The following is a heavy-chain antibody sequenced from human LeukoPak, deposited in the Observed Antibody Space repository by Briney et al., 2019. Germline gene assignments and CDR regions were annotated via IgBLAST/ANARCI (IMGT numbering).Heavy chain of an antibody. CDR1: GFTFSSYG. CDR2: ISYDGSNK. Sequence: PGGSLRLSCAASGFTFSSYGMHWVRQALGKGLEWVAVISYDGSNKYYADSVKGRFTISRDNSKNTLYLQMNSLRAEDTAVYYCAKDGDFWSGFAPGFDPWGQGTLVTVSS. D-gene: IGHD3-3*01. J-gene: IGHJ5*02. CDR3: AKDGDFWSGFAPGFDP. V-gene: IGHV3-30*18.